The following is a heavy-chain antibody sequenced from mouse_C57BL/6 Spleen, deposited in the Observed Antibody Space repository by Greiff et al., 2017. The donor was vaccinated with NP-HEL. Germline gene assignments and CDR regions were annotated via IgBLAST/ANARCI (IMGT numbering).Heavy chain of an antibody. Sequence: VQVVESGPGLVQPSQSLSITCTVSGFSLTSYGVHWVRQSPGKGLEWLGVIWSGGSTDYNAAFISRLSISKDNSKSQVFFKMNSLQADDTAIYYCARNYGSSYGYYAMDYWGQGTSVTVSS. D-gene: IGHD1-1*01. CDR1: GFSLTSYG. CDR2: IWSGGST. J-gene: IGHJ4*01. V-gene: IGHV2-2*01. CDR3: ARNYGSSYGYYAMDY.